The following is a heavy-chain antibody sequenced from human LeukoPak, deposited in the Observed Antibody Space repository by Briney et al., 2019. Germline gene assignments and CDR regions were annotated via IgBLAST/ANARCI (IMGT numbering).Heavy chain of an antibody. CDR3: ARDHIAVAGNWGIFDY. D-gene: IGHD6-19*01. CDR1: GFTFSSYG. J-gene: IGHJ4*02. V-gene: IGHV3-23*01. Sequence: GGSLRLSCAASGFTFSSYGMSWVRQAPGKGLEWVSAISGSGGSTYYADSVKGRFTISRDNSKNTLYLQMNSLRAEDTAVYYCARDHIAVAGNWGIFDYWGQGTLVTVSS. CDR2: ISGSGGST.